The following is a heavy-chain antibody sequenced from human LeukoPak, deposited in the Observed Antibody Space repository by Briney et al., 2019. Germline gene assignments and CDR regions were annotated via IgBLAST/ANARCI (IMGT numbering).Heavy chain of an antibody. CDR2: INEDGSEK. Sequence: GGSLRLSCAASGFTFTNYWMIWVRQAPGKGLEWVANINEDGSEKYYVGSVEGRFTISRDNAKNSVFLQMNSLRADDTAMYYYASSSYSSSSSWGQGTLVTVSS. CDR3: ASSSYSSSSS. CDR1: GFTFTNYW. D-gene: IGHD6-6*01. J-gene: IGHJ5*02. V-gene: IGHV3-7*01.